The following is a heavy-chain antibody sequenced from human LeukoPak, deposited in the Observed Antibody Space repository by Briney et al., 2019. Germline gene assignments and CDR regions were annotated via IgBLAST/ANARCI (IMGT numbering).Heavy chain of an antibody. J-gene: IGHJ5*02. Sequence: GGSLRLSCAASGFTFSSYAMSWIRQAPGKGLEWLAYISNSGDTRKYADSVTGRSTISRDNAKNSVFLQMNSLRAEDSGVYYCARDVRGRTPLKLGMKWFDPWGQGTRVTVSS. V-gene: IGHV3-11*01. D-gene: IGHD7-27*01. CDR3: ARDVRGRTPLKLGMKWFDP. CDR1: GFTFSSYA. CDR2: ISNSGDTR.